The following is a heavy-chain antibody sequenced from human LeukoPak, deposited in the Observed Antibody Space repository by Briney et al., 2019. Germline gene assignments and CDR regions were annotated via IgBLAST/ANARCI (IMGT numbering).Heavy chain of an antibody. CDR2: IYASGST. V-gene: IGHV4-4*09. D-gene: IGHD1-7*01. J-gene: IGHJ4*02. Sequence: SETLSLTCTVSGGSIYNYYWSWIRQPPGKGLEWVGYIYASGSTKFNPALKTRVTISVDTSKNQFSLKRRSVTAADTATYYCARPDSNYVGYFDSWGQGTLVAVSP. CDR1: GGSIYNYY. CDR3: ARPDSNYVGYFDS.